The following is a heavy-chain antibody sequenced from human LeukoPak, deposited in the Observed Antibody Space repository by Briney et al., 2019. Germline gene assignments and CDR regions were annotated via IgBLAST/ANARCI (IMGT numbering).Heavy chain of an antibody. V-gene: IGHV3-23*01. CDR1: GFTFINYS. CDR2: ISDSGVGT. J-gene: IGHJ6*03. CDR3: AKIGRSYDFWTGYYEEEVDYMDV. D-gene: IGHD3-3*01. Sequence: PGGSLRLSCTASGFTFINYSMNWVRQAPGKGLEWVSGISDSGVGTKHADSVKGRFTISRDNSKNTLYLQMNSLRAEDTAVYYCAKIGRSYDFWTGYYEEEVDYMDVWGKGTTVTVSS.